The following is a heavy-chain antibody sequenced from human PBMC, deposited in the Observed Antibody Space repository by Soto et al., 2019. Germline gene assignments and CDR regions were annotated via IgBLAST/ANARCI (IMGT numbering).Heavy chain of an antibody. CDR3: DREVGYGDSYADLLE. CDR1: GGTFSSHS. V-gene: IGHV1-69*01. Sequence: VQLMQSGAEVKKPGSSVKVSCKASGGTFSSHSINWVRQAPGQGLEWMGGVISLFGTANYAHNLKGRVTITADPSTSTAYMELNSLRSDEMAVYYCDREVGYGDSYADLLEWGQGTLVTVSS. J-gene: IGHJ4*02. CDR2: VISLFGTA. D-gene: IGHD4-17*01.